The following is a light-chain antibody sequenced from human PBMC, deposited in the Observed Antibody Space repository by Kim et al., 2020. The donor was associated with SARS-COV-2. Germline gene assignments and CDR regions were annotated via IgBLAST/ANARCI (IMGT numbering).Light chain of an antibody. CDR1: SGSIASNY. V-gene: IGLV6-57*01. Sequence: GKAVTMSCTRTSGSIASNYVQWYQQRPSSSPPTVIDEDNQRPSGVPDRFSGSIDSSANSASLTIYGLKTEDEADYYCQSYDSSKEVFGGGTKLTVL. J-gene: IGLJ3*02. CDR2: EDN. CDR3: QSYDSSKEV.